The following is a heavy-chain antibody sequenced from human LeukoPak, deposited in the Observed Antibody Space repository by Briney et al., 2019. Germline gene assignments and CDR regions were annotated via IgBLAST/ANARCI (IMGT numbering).Heavy chain of an antibody. D-gene: IGHD3-3*01. Sequence: GGSLGLSCAASGFTFSDYYMSWIRQAPGKGLEWVSYISSSGSTIYYADSVKGRFTISRDNAKNSLYLQMNSLRADDTAVYYCARDPITIFGVVDYWGQGTLVTVSS. J-gene: IGHJ4*02. CDR3: ARDPITIFGVVDY. CDR1: GFTFSDYY. CDR2: ISSSGSTI. V-gene: IGHV3-11*01.